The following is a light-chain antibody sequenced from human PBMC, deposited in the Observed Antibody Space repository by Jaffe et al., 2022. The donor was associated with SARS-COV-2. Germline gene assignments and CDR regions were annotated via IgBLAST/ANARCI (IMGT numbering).Light chain of an antibody. V-gene: IGKV4-1*01. J-gene: IGKJ4*01. CDR3: QQYYSSPLT. Sequence: DIVMTQSPDSLAVSLGERATINCKSSQSVFYSSTNKNYLAWYQQKPGQPPKLLIYWASTRESGVPDRFSGSGSGTGFTLTISSLQAEDVAVYYCQQYYSSPLTFGGGTKVEIK. CDR2: WAS. CDR1: QSVFYSSTNKNY.